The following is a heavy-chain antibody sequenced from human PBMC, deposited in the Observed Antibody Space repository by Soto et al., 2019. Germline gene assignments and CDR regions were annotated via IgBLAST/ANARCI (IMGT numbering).Heavy chain of an antibody. D-gene: IGHD4-17*01. J-gene: IGHJ5*02. Sequence: EVQLLESGGGLVQPGGSLTLSCAASGFSFSSYAMSWVRQAPGKGLEGVSAISGSGGSTYYADSVKGRFTISRDNSKNTLYLQMNSLGDADTAVYYCATGDDDNPSVWFYPWGNGTMVTVSS. CDR3: ATGDDDNPSVWFYP. CDR1: GFSFSSYA. CDR2: ISGSGGST. V-gene: IGHV3-23*01.